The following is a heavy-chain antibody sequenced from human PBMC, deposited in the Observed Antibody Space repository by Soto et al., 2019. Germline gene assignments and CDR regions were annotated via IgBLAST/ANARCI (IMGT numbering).Heavy chain of an antibody. D-gene: IGHD1-26*01. J-gene: IGHJ4*02. CDR1: GGSISSYY. CDR2: IYYSGST. V-gene: IGHV4-59*01. Sequence: QVQLQESGPGLVKPSETLSLTCTVSGGSISSYYWSWIRQPPGKGLEWIGYIYYSGSTNNNPSLTSSVTISVDTSKNQFPLKLSSVTAADTAVYYCARRWGPTFDFWGQGTLVTVSS. CDR3: ARRWGPTFDF.